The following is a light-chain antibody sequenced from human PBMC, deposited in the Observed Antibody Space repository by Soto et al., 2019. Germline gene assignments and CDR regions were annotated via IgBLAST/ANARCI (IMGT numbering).Light chain of an antibody. Sequence: DIQMTQSPSTLSASVGDRVTITCRASQSISSWLAWYQQKPGKAPKLLIYKASNLQSGVTSRFSGSASGADFNHTSSSLQPDDFATDYCQQYSTYPLTFGGGTQVEIK. CDR2: KAS. CDR3: QQYSTYPLT. J-gene: IGKJ4*01. V-gene: IGKV1-5*03. CDR1: QSISSW.